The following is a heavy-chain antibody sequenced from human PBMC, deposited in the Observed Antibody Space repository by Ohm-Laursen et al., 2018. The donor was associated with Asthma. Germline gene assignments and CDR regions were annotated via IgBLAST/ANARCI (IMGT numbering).Heavy chain of an antibody. V-gene: IGHV1-69*13. D-gene: IGHD1/OR15-1a*01. CDR2: IIPIFGTA. J-gene: IGHJ6*02. CDR3: ARDWHWNKPRGMDV. CDR1: GGTFSSYA. Sequence: SVKVSCKASGGTFSSYAISWVRQAPGQGLEWMGGIIPIFGTANYAQKFQGRVTITADESTSTAYMELNSLRAEDTAVYYCARDWHWNKPRGMDVWGQGTTVTVSS.